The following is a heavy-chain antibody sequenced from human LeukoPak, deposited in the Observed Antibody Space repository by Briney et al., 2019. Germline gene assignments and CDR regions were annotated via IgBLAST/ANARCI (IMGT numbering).Heavy chain of an antibody. V-gene: IGHV3-23*01. Sequence: GGSLRLSCAASGFTFSSYAMSWVRQAPGKGLEWVSGISSSAGSTNYADSVKGRFTISRDDSKNTLYLQMNSLRAEDTAVYYCARDSLYGATADYWGQGTLVTVSS. CDR3: ARDSLYGATADY. J-gene: IGHJ4*02. CDR1: GFTFSSYA. D-gene: IGHD2-2*02. CDR2: ISSSAGST.